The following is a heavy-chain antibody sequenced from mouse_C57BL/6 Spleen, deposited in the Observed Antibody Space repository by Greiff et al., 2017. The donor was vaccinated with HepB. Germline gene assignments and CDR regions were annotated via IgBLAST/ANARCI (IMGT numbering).Heavy chain of an antibody. CDR2: IDPSDSYT. CDR3: ARRGLRRVFDY. CDR1: GYTFTSYW. V-gene: IGHV1-50*01. D-gene: IGHD2-4*01. J-gene: IGHJ2*01. Sequence: QVQLQQPGAELVKPGASVKLSCKASGYTFTSYWMQWVKQRPGQGLEWIGEIDPSDSYTNYNQKFKGKATLTVDTSSSTAYMQLSSLTSEDSAVYYCARRGLRRVFDYWGQGTTLTVSS.